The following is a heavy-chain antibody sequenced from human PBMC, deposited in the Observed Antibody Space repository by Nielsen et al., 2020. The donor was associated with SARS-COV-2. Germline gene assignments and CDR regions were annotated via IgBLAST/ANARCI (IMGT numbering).Heavy chain of an antibody. V-gene: IGHV3-74*01. D-gene: IGHD3-3*02. CDR1: GFTFSNYW. CDR3: AKLDYGDY. CDR2: INADGSST. Sequence: GESLKISCAASGFTFSNYWMHWVRQVPGKGLVWVSRINADGSSTSYADYVKGRFTISRGNAKNSLYLQMNSLRAEDTALYYCAKLDYGDYWGQGTLVTVSS. J-gene: IGHJ4*02.